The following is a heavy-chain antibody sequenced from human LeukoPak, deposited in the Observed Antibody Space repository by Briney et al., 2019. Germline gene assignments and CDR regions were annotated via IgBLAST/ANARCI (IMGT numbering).Heavy chain of an antibody. CDR1: GGSISTYY. Sequence: SETLSLTCTVSGGSISTYYWSWIRQPPGKGLEWIAFIYYTGNTHYNPSLKSRVTISVDTSRNHFSLKLSAVTAADTAVYYCARHHIQHPHYFDYWGQGILVTVSS. CDR2: IYYTGNT. CDR3: ARHHIQHPHYFDY. D-gene: IGHD2-2*01. V-gene: IGHV4-59*08. J-gene: IGHJ4*02.